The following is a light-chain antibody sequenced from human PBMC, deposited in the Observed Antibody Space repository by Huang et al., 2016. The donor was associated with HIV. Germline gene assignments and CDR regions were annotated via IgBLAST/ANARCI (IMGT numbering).Light chain of an antibody. J-gene: IGKJ4*01. Sequence: DIVMTQSPDSLAVSLGERDTITCKSSRSVFHSPNKNNYLAWYQQKPGQPPKLLLYWASARESGVPDRFSGSGSGTDFTFTISSLQAEDVALYYCQQYYKTPLTFGGGTRVELK. CDR2: WAS. CDR3: QQYYKTPLT. CDR1: RSVFHSPNKNNY. V-gene: IGKV4-1*01.